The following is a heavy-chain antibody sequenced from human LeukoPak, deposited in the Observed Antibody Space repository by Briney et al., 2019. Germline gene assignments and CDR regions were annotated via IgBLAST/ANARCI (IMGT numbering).Heavy chain of an antibody. CDR2: IYYSGST. CDR1: GGSISSSSYY. Sequence: SETLSLTCTVSGGSISSSSYYWGWIRQPPGKGLEWIGSIYYSGSTYYDPSLKSRVTISVDTSKNQFSLKLSSVTAADTAVYYCARATTGGLGGGSKRWIQLPYFDYWGQGTLVTVSS. D-gene: IGHD5-24*01. V-gene: IGHV4-39*07. CDR3: ARATTGGLGGGSKRWIQLPYFDY. J-gene: IGHJ4*02.